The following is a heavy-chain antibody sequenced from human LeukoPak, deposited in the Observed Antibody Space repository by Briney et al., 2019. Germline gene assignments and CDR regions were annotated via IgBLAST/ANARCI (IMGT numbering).Heavy chain of an antibody. D-gene: IGHD3-22*01. Sequence: PGGSLRLSCAASGFTFSNYWMHWVRQAPGKGLIWVARISPDGLATNYADSVKGRFTISRDNAKNTLYLQMNSLRAEDTAVYYCARDLRGYDSSGYPYYYMDVWGKGTTVTVSS. CDR2: ISPDGLAT. J-gene: IGHJ6*03. CDR1: GFTFSNYW. V-gene: IGHV3-74*01. CDR3: ARDLRGYDSSGYPYYYMDV.